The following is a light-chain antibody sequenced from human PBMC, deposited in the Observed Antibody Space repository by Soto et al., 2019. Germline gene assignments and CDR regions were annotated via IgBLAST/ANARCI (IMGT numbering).Light chain of an antibody. Sequence: DIQMTQSPSSLSASVRDKVTITCRASQSISSYLNWYQQKPGKAPKLLIYAASSLQSGVPSRFSGSGSGTDFTLTISSLQPEDFATYYCQQSYSTLFGQGTRLEIK. CDR2: AAS. J-gene: IGKJ5*01. CDR3: QQSYSTL. CDR1: QSISSY. V-gene: IGKV1-39*01.